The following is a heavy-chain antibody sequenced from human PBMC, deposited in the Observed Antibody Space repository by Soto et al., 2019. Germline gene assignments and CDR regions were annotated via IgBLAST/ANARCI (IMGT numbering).Heavy chain of an antibody. CDR1: GGSISSYY. D-gene: IGHD3-16*01. Sequence: SETLSLTCTVSGGSISSYYWSWIRQPPGKGLEWIGYIYYSGSTYYNPSFRSRITISVDTSKRQFSLKLNSVTAADTAIYYCEKYRMFWGLQYWGPGTLVTVAS. V-gene: IGHV4-59*01. CDR3: EKYRMFWGLQY. CDR2: IYYSGST. J-gene: IGHJ1*01.